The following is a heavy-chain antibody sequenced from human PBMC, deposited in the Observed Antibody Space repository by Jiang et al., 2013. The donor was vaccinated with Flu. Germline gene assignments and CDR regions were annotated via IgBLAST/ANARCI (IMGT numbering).Heavy chain of an antibody. CDR2: IYYSGST. Sequence: GSGLVKPSETLSLTCTASGGSISSYYWSWIRQPPGKGLEWIGYIYYSGSTNYNPSLKSRVTISVDTSKNQFSLKLSSVTAADTAVYYCARHRGYSYGYYYGMDVWGKGTTVTVSS. D-gene: IGHD5-18*01. CDR1: GGSISSYY. CDR3: ARHRGYSYGYYYGMDV. J-gene: IGHJ6*04. V-gene: IGHV4-59*08.